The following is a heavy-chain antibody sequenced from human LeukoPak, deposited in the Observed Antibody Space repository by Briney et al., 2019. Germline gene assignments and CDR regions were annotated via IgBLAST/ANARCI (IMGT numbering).Heavy chain of an antibody. Sequence: ASVKVSCKASGYTFTGYYMHWVRQAPGQGLEWMGWINPNSGGTNYAQKFQGRVTMTRDTSISTAYMELSRLRSDDTAVYYCARLHYDSYYYYYMDVWGKGTTVTISS. J-gene: IGHJ6*03. V-gene: IGHV1-2*02. CDR1: GYTFTGYY. D-gene: IGHD3-16*01. CDR3: ARLHYDSYYYYYMDV. CDR2: INPNSGGT.